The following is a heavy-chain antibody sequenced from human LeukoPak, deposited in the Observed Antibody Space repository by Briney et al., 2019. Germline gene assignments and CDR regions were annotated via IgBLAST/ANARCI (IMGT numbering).Heavy chain of an antibody. CDR3: AKDQTRSYPDY. CDR1: GFTFSSYA. D-gene: IGHD1-26*01. V-gene: IGHV3-23*01. J-gene: IGHJ4*02. CDR2: ISGSGGST. Sequence: GGSLRLSCASSGFTFSSYAMSWVRQAPGKGLEWGSAISGSGGSTYYADSVKGRFITSRNNSKNTLYLQMNSRRAEDTAVYYCAKDQTRSYPDYWGQGTLVTVSS.